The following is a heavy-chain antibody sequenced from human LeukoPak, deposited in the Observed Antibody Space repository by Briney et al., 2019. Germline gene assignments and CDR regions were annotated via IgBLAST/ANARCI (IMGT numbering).Heavy chain of an antibody. CDR1: GGTFSSYA. J-gene: IGHJ6*02. V-gene: IGHV7-4-1*02. CDR2: INTNTGNP. D-gene: IGHD6-6*01. Sequence: ASVKVSCKASGGTFSSYAISWVRQAPGQGLEWMGWINTNTGNPTYAQGFTGRFVFSLDTSVSTAYLQISSLKAEDTAVYYCARDFIAARPYYYYGMDVWGQGTTVTVSS. CDR3: ARDFIAARPYYYYGMDV.